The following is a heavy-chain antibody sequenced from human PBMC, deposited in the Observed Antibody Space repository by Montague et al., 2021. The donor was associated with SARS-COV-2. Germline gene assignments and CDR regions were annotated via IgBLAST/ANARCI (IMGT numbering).Heavy chain of an antibody. V-gene: IGHV4-34*01. J-gene: IGHJ6*03. Sequence: SETLSLTCAVHGGSFSTYSWNWIRQPPEKGLEWIGEIHHGGSTNYNPSLKSRVTISADTSKNQFSLKLTSVAAADTAVYYCARLGDGVVLPPILGVGPYYSYYYMDVWGKGTTVTVSS. D-gene: IGHD3-10*01. CDR2: IHHGGST. CDR3: ARLGDGVVLPPILGVGPYYSYYYMDV. CDR1: GGSFSTYS.